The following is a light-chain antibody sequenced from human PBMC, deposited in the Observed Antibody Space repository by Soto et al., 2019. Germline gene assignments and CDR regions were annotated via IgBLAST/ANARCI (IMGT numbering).Light chain of an antibody. J-gene: IGLJ3*02. V-gene: IGLV2-14*01. Sequence: QSALTQPASVSVSPGQSITISCTGTSRDVGGYNYVSWYQQHTGKAPKLMIYEVSTRPSGVSNRFSGSKSGNTASLTISGLQAEDEAEYYCSSYTSSSTRVFGGGTKLTVL. CDR2: EVS. CDR3: SSYTSSSTRV. CDR1: SRDVGGYNY.